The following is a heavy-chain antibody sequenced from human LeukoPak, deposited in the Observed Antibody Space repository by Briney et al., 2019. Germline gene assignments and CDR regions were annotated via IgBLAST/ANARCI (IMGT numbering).Heavy chain of an antibody. CDR1: GFTLSGYG. J-gene: IGHJ3*01. Sequence: GGSLRLSCAASGFTLSGYGMNWVRQAPGKGLEWVSYISSSTRIIYYADSVKGRFTISRDNAKNSLYLQMNSLRAEDTAVYYCSAGEGYYDSSDYYSAWAFNVWGQGTMVTVSS. CDR2: ISSSTRII. D-gene: IGHD3-22*01. V-gene: IGHV3-48*04. CDR3: SAGEGYYDSSDYYSAWAFNV.